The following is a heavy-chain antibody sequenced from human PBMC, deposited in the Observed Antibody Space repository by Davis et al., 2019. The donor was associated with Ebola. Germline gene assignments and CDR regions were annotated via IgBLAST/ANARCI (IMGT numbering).Heavy chain of an antibody. CDR2: IYYSGST. V-gene: IGHV4-31*03. J-gene: IGHJ6*03. CDR3: ARDLRYDSSGYDYYFYMDV. CDR1: GGSISRGGSY. Sequence: PSETLSLTCTVSGGSISRGGSYWSWVRQVPGKGLEWIGYIYYSGSTYYKPSLKSRVTISPDTSKNQFSLNLYSVTAADTAVYYCARDLRYDSSGYDYYFYMDVWGKGTTVTVSS. D-gene: IGHD3-22*01.